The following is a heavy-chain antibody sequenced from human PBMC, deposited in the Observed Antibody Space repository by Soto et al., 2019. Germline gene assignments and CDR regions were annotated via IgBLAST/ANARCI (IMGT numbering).Heavy chain of an antibody. CDR2: IDYNGVT. D-gene: IGHD5-18*01. CDR3: ARHDTAMVTSYFDY. CDR1: GGSIYRSGYY. Sequence: SETLSLTCTVSGGSIYRSGYYWGWIRQPPGRGLEWIGNIDYNGVTCSNPSLKSRVTISRDTSKNQFSLKLSSVTAADTAVYYCARHDTAMVTSYFDYWGQGTLVTVSS. V-gene: IGHV4-39*01. J-gene: IGHJ4*02.